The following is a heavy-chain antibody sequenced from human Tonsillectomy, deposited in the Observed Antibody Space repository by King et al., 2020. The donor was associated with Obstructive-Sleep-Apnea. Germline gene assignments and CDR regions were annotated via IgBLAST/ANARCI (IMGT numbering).Heavy chain of an antibody. J-gene: IGHJ1*01. CDR2: INSRGHT. D-gene: IGHD3-3*01. CDR3: TGPADYWSGLNSFAL. V-gene: IGHV3-11*06. CDR1: TFTFNDFH. Sequence: QLVQSGGGLVKPGGSLRLSCAASTFTFNDFHTSWIRQAPGKGLEWVSHINSRGHTKYADSVKGRFIISRDSAKNSLHLQMNSLRVEDPAVYYCTGPADYWSGLNSFALWGQGTLVTVSS.